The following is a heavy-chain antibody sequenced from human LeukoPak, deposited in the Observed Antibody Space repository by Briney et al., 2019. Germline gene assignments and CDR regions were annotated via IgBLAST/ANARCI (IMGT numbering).Heavy chain of an antibody. CDR2: IYRDSSVK. V-gene: IGHV3-48*01. D-gene: IGHD6-25*01. J-gene: IGHJ5*02. Sequence: GGSLRLSCVASGFNFDEYAMNWVRQAPGKGLEWISCIYRDSSVKHYADSVRGRFTVSRDNAKNSVYLQMNSLRAEDTAVYYCARGPATIVRVWFDPWGQGTLVTVSS. CDR3: ARGPATIVRVWFDP. CDR1: GFNFDEYA.